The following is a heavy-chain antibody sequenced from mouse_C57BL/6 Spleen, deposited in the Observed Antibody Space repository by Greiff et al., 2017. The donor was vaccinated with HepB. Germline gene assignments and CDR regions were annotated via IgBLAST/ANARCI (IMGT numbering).Heavy chain of an antibody. CDR2: IYPGDGDT. Sequence: VQLVESGPELVKPGASVKISCKASGYAFSSSWMNWVKQRPGKGLEWIGRIYPGDGDTNYNGKFKGKATLTADKSSSTAYMQLSSLTSEDSAVYFCARKMVTTGNFDYWGQGTTLTVSS. J-gene: IGHJ2*01. CDR1: GYAFSSSW. CDR3: ARKMVTTGNFDY. V-gene: IGHV1-82*01. D-gene: IGHD2-2*01.